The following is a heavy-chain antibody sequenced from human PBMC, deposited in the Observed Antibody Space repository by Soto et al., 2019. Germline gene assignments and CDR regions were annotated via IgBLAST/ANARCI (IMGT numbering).Heavy chain of an antibody. D-gene: IGHD3-16*01. V-gene: IGHV1-69*06. CDR2: IIPLFGTT. Sequence: QVQVVQSGAEVKRPGSSVNVSCKASGGYFNNRQTLNSYPISWVRQAPGQGLEWMGGIIPLFGTTNYVQRFQGRVTITADKSTSTTHLELNNVTSDDTAVYYCANSWGGEIYYYYDAMDVWGQGTTVTVSS. CDR1: GGYFNNRQTLNSYP. CDR3: ANSWGGEIYYYYDAMDV. J-gene: IGHJ6*02.